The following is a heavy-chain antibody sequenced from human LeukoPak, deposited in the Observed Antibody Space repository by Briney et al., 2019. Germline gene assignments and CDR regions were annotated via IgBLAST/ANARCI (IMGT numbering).Heavy chain of an antibody. CDR1: GGTFSSYA. J-gene: IGHJ6*02. CDR3: ATSRPSYCSSRCALYGMDV. CDR2: FDPEDGET. Sequence: ASVKVSCKASGGTFSSYAISWVRQAPGQGLEWMGGFDPEDGETIYAQKFQGRVTMTEDTSTDTAYMELSSLRSEDTAVYYCATSRPSYCSSRCALYGMDVWGQGTTVTVSS. V-gene: IGHV1-24*01. D-gene: IGHD2-2*01.